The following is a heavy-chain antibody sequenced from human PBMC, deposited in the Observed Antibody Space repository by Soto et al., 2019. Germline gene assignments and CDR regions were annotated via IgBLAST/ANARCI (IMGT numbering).Heavy chain of an antibody. CDR1: GFTFSSYS. D-gene: IGHD2-15*01. J-gene: IGHJ4*02. CDR3: ARARLYSGPYYFDY. Sequence: EVQLVESGGGLVKPGGSLRLSCAASGFTFSSYSMNWVRQAPGKGLEWVSSISSSSSYIYYADSVKGRFTISRDNAKNSLYLQMNSLRAEDTAVYYCARARLYSGPYYFDYWGQGTLVTVSS. CDR2: ISSSSSYI. V-gene: IGHV3-21*01.